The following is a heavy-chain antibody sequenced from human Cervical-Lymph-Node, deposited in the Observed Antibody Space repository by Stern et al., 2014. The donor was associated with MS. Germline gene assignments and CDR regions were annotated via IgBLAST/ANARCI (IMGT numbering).Heavy chain of an antibody. V-gene: IGHV1-69*01. CDR3: ASAHPAARRGYKGMNV. J-gene: IGHJ6*02. D-gene: IGHD6-25*01. Sequence: QVQLVESGSEVRKPGSSVNVTCKASGGTFRSFAVNWVRQAPGQGLEWVGGIIPVFGTPTYAQKFQGRITVISDESPNTVYLELSRLTSDDTATYFCASAHPAARRGYKGMNVWGQGTTVTVSS. CDR1: GGTFRSFA. CDR2: IIPVFGTP.